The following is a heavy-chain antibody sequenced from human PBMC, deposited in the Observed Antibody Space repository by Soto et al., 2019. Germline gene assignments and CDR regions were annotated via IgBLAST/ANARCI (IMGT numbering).Heavy chain of an antibody. J-gene: IGHJ4*02. CDR3: AKDLGAQRVAY. V-gene: IGHV1-18*01. CDR1: GYTFTSYG. Sequence: QVQLVQSGAEVKKPGASVKVSCKASGYTFTSYGISWVRQAPGQGLEWMGWISAYNGNTKYAQKLQGSVSMTTDTPPSTAYMALRSLRSDDTAVYYCAKDLGAQRVAYWGQGTLVTVSS. CDR2: ISAYNGNT. D-gene: IGHD1-26*01.